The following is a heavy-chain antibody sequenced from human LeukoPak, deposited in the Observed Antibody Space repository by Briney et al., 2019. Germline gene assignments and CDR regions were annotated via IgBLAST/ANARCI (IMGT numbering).Heavy chain of an antibody. CDR1: GGSFSGYY. V-gene: IGHV4-34*01. Sequence: PSETLSLTCAVYGGSFSGYYWTWIRQTPEKGLEWIGEMNPSGSTNYNPYLKSRVTISVDTSKNQFSLELSSVTAADTAVYYCARGRQDVTMIVVVMTAVSYYLDVWGKGTTVTVS. D-gene: IGHD3-22*01. CDR2: MNPSGST. J-gene: IGHJ6*03. CDR3: ARGRQDVTMIVVVMTAVSYYLDV.